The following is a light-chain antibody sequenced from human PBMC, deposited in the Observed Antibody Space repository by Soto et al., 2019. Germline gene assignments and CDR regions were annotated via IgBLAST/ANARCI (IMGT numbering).Light chain of an antibody. Sequence: DIQLTQSPSFLSASVGERVTITCRASQDIGRYLAWYQQKPGEAPKLLISAASTLQSGVPSRFSGSGSGTEFTLTVSYLLPEDFATYYCQQLYSYSSFGQGTRLEIK. J-gene: IGKJ5*01. V-gene: IGKV1-9*01. CDR3: QQLYSYSS. CDR2: AAS. CDR1: QDIGRY.